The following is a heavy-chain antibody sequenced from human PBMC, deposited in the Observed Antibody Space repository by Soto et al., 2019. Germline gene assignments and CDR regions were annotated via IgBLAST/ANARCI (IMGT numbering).Heavy chain of an antibody. Sequence: QVQLQESGPGLVKPSETLSLTCTVSGGSISSYYWSWIRQPPGKGLEWIGYIYYSGSTNYNPSLKSRVTISVDTSKNQFSLKLSSVTAADTAVYYCARAPPLYVGANAFDIWGQGTMVTVSS. CDR3: ARAPPLYVGANAFDI. V-gene: IGHV4-59*01. CDR2: IYYSGST. CDR1: GGSISSYY. J-gene: IGHJ3*02. D-gene: IGHD1-26*01.